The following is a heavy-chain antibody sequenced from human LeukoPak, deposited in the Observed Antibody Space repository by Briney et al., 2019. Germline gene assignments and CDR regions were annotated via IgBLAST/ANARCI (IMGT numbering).Heavy chain of an antibody. V-gene: IGHV1-18*01. CDR2: SSAYNGKT. D-gene: IGHD3-10*01. J-gene: IGHJ4*02. CDR1: VYSVNIFG. Sequence: ASVDVSRKGSVYSVNIFGMRWVRQAPRQGLEWMGWSSAYNGKTHFAQKFQGRVTTTTDASTSTAYMNLSSLTSDDTAVFYCARYFGSGTSVHCGQGSLVAVSS. CDR3: ARYFGSGTSVH.